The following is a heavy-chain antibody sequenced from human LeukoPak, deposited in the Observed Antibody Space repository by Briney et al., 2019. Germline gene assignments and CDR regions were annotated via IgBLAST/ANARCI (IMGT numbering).Heavy chain of an antibody. D-gene: IGHD2-15*01. V-gene: IGHV4-4*07. CDR2: IYISGIS. J-gene: IGHJ5*02. Sequence: PSETLSLTCTVSGASIGRNYWSWIRQPAGKGLEWIGRIYISGISNYSPSLKSRVTMSIDKSNNHFSLKLSSVTAADTAVYYCARVPDCSGGGGNCYSSWFDPWGQGTLVTVSS. CDR3: ARVPDCSGGGGNCYSSWFDP. CDR1: GASIGRNY.